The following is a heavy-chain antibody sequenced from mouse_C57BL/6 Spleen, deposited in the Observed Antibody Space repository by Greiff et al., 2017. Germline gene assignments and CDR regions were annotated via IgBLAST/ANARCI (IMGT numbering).Heavy chain of an antibody. J-gene: IGHJ1*03. CDR3: ARYDGSRGYFDV. CDR2: IRNKATGYTT. CDR1: GFTFTDYY. D-gene: IGHD1-1*01. V-gene: IGHV7-3*01. Sequence: EVKLMESGGGLVQPGGSLSLSCAASGFTFTDYYMSWVRQPPGKALEWLGFIRNKATGYTTEYSASVKGRFTISRDNSQSILYLQMNALRAEDSATYYCARYDGSRGYFDVWGTGTTVTVSS.